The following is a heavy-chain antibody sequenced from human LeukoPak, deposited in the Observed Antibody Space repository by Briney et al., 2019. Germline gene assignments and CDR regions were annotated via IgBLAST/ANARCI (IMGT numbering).Heavy chain of an antibody. D-gene: IGHD3-22*01. Sequence: GGSLRLSCAASGFTFSSYGMGWVRQAPGKGLEWDSAISGTDGSTYYADSVKGPFTSSRDNSKNTLYLQMNSVSAEDRGVYYCAKGYYYGSSGYYPLSYLDYWGQGTLVTVSS. CDR2: ISGTDGST. J-gene: IGHJ4*02. V-gene: IGHV3-23*01. CDR1: GFTFSSYG. CDR3: AKGYYYGSSGYYPLSYLDY.